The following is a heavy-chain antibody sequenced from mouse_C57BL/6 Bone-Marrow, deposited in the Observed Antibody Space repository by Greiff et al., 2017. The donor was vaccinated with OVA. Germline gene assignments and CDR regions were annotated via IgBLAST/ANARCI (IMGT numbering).Heavy chain of an antibody. CDR2: IYPSDSET. V-gene: IGHV1-61*01. J-gene: IGHJ4*01. CDR3: ARGQNYAMDY. Sequence: QVQLQQPEAELVRPGSSVKLSCKASGYTFTSYWMDWVKQRPGQGLEWIGNIYPSDSETHYNQKFKDKATLTVDKSSSTAYMQLSSLTSEDSAVYYCARGQNYAMDYWGQGTSVTVSS. CDR1: GYTFTSYW.